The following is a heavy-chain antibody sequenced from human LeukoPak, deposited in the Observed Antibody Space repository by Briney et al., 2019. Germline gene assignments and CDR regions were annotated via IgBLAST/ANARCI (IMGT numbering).Heavy chain of an antibody. D-gene: IGHD3-9*01. CDR1: GVSISSSEW. V-gene: IGHV4-4*02. CDR3: GKTDIYFNPIDY. Sequence: SGPLSLTCAVSGVSISSSEWWIWVRQPPGQGLEWIGEIHRAGRTRYNPSLKSRVTISMDYSKNQFSLKLTSVTAADTAIYYCGKTDIYFNPIDYWGPGSLVTVSS. J-gene: IGHJ4*02. CDR2: IHRAGRT.